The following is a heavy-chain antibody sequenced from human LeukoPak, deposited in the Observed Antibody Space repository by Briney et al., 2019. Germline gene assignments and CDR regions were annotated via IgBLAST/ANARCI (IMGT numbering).Heavy chain of an antibody. V-gene: IGHV4-4*07. CDR3: ASGPAGGLDY. CDR1: GGSISRYY. D-gene: IGHD3-16*01. J-gene: IGHJ4*02. Sequence: SETLSRTGSGSGGSISRYYWSWIRQPAGKGLEWIGRIYSSGSTKYNPSLKSRVTMSVDTSKNQFSLKLSSVTAADTAVYYCASGPAGGLDYWGQGTLVTVSS. CDR2: IYSSGST.